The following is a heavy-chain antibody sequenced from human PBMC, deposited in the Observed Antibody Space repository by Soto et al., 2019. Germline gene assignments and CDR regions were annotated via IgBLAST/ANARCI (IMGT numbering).Heavy chain of an antibody. CDR3: ARDIGEMSAV. J-gene: IGHJ4*02. Sequence: RRSCTGCGFTFSSSTMTWVRQGPGKGLEWVSSISSSSSYIYFADSLKGRFTISRDNAKNSLYLQMNSLRAEDTAVYYCARDIGEMSAVWGQGTQVTVSS. CDR1: GFTFSSST. V-gene: IGHV3-21*06. D-gene: IGHD3-10*01. CDR2: ISSSSSYI.